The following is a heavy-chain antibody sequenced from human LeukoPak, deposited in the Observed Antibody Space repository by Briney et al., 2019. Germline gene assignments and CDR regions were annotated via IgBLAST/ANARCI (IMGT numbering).Heavy chain of an antibody. CDR3: ARGKGFPGIAAAGPDY. D-gene: IGHD6-13*01. CDR1: GGSISSYY. CDR2: IYYSGST. Sequence: SETLSLTCTVSGGSISSYYWSWIRQPPGKGLEWIGNIYYSGSTNYNPSLKSRVTISVDTSKNQFSLKLSSVTAADTAVHYCARGKGFPGIAAAGPDYWGQGTLVTVSS. J-gene: IGHJ4*02. V-gene: IGHV4-59*12.